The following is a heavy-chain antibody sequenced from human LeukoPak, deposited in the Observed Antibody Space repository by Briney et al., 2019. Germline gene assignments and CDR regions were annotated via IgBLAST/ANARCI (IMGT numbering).Heavy chain of an antibody. V-gene: IGHV3-33*01. CDR1: GFTFSSYG. J-gene: IGHJ4*02. CDR3: ARSATTYGDLGD. Sequence: PGRSLRLSCAASGFTFSSYGMHWVRQAPGKGLEWVAVIWYDGSNKYYADSVKGRFTISRDNSKNTLYLQMGSLRAEDMAVYYCARSATTYGDLGDWGQGTLVTVSS. CDR2: IWYDGSNK. D-gene: IGHD4/OR15-4a*01.